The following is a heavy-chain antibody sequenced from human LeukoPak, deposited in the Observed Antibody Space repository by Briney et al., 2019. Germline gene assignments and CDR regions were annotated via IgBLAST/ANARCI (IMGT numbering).Heavy chain of an antibody. V-gene: IGHV1-46*01. CDR1: GYTFTSYY. J-gene: IGHJ4*02. CDR3: ARDFSHYDSSGALDY. Sequence: GASVRVSCKASGYTFTSYYMHWVRQAPGQGLEWMGIINPSGGSTSYAQKFQGRVTMTRDTSTSTVYMELSSLRSEDTAVYYCARDFSHYDSSGALDYWGQGTLVTVSS. CDR2: INPSGGST. D-gene: IGHD3-22*01.